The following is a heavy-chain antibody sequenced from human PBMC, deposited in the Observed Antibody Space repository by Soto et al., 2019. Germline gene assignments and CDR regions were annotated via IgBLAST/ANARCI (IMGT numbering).Heavy chain of an antibody. Sequence: EVQLVESGGGLVQPGGSPRLSCAASGFTLRDHYMDWVRQAPGKGLEWVGRSRNKANSYTTDYAASVKGRFTISRDDSKNSLYLQMNSLKTEDTAVYYCAPLTGVWGQGTLVTVSS. CDR3: APLTGV. CDR1: GFTLRDHY. D-gene: IGHD2-8*01. CDR2: SRNKANSYTT. V-gene: IGHV3-72*01. J-gene: IGHJ1*01.